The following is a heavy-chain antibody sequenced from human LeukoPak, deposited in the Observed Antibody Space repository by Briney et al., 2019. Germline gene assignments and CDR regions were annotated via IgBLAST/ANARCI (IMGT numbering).Heavy chain of an antibody. J-gene: IGHJ4*02. V-gene: IGHV3-30-3*01. CDR1: GFTFSSYA. CDR3: ARGTYYYDSSGPTFDY. Sequence: GGSLRLSCAASGFTFSSYAMHWVRQAPGKGLEWVAVIAYDGSHKYYADSVKGRFTISRDNSKNTLYLQMHSLRAEDTAVYYCARGTYYYDSSGPTFDYWGQGTLVTVSS. CDR2: IAYDGSHK. D-gene: IGHD3-22*01.